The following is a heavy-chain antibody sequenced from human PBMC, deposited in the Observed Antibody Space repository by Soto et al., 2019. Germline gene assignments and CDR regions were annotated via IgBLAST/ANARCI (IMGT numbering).Heavy chain of an antibody. CDR1: GDSVTISDYY. J-gene: IGHJ4*02. Sequence: QLQLQESGPGLVKPSETLSLTCTVSGDSVTISDYYWVWIRQPPGKGLEWIGSIHYSGSTYSNQSLKSRVTISGDTSKKQFSLKLTSVTAADAAVYYCAAHDSGGYYAEYWGQGTLVTVSA. CDR2: IHYSGST. D-gene: IGHD3-22*01. V-gene: IGHV4-39*01. CDR3: AAHDSGGYYAEY.